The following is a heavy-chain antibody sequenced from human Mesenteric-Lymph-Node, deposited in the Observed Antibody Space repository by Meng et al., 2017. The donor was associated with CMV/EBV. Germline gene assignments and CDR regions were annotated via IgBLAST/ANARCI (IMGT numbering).Heavy chain of an antibody. Sequence: HGPLAQLGVGLLRPSEPLSLACAVYGGSFSGYYWSWIRQPPGKGLEWIGEINHSGSTNYNPSLKSRVTISVDTSKNQFSLKLSSVTAADTAVYYCARHQRWLKSEGGFNYWGQGTLVTVSS. V-gene: IGHV4-34*01. CDR3: ARHQRWLKSEGGFNY. J-gene: IGHJ4*02. D-gene: IGHD4-23*01. CDR2: INHSGST. CDR1: GGSFSGYY.